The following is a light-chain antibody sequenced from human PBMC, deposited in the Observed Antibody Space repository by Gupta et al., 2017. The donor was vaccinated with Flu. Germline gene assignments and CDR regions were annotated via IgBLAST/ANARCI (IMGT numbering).Light chain of an antibody. CDR1: QSISSW. CDR3: QQYKSYSHI. J-gene: IGKJ2*01. V-gene: IGKV1-5*03. CDR2: KAS. Sequence: DIQMTQSPSTLSASVGDRVTITCRASQSISSWLAWYQQKPGKAPKLLIYKASSLESGVPSTFSGSGSGTEFTLTISSLQPDDFATYYCQQYKSYSHILGEGTKMEIK.